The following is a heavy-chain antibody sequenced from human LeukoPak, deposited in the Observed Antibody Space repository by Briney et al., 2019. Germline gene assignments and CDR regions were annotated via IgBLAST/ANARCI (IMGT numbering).Heavy chain of an antibody. CDR1: GFTFRTSG. CDR3: AREVKRKQPGAFDN. J-gene: IGHJ3*02. D-gene: IGHD3-10*01. CDR2: LQFDGSSE. Sequence: GGSLRLSCAASGFTFRTSGMHWVRQAPGKGLEWVAFLQFDGSSEYYADSVKGRFTVSRDNSRNTLFLQVNSLRADDTAVYYCAREVKRKQPGAFDNWGQGTMVAVSS. V-gene: IGHV3-30*02.